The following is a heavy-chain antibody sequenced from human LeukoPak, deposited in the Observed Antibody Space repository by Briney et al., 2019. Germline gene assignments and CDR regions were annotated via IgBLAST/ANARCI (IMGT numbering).Heavy chain of an antibody. J-gene: IGHJ4*02. D-gene: IGHD2-2*01. Sequence: PGRSLRLSCAASGFTFNSYGMFWVRQAPGKGLEWVAFIWPDGSNKLYGDSVKGRFTISRDNSKNTVYLQMNSLRAEDTAAYYCARDYCRTTSCLESWGQGTLVTVSS. CDR1: GFTFNSYG. CDR3: ARDYCRTTSCLES. V-gene: IGHV3-33*01. CDR2: IWPDGSNK.